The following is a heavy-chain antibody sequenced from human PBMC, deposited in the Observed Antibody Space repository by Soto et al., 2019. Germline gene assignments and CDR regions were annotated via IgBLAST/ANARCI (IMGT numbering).Heavy chain of an antibody. CDR2: SKNKADSYTT. V-gene: IGHV3-72*01. Sequence: EVQLVESGGGLVQPGGSLRLSCAASGFTFSDHYMDWVRQAPGKGLEWVGRSKNKADSYTTEYAASVKGRFTISRDGSKHSLFLQMNSLKTEDTAVYYCTVWGSGNDFGAAWGQGSRVTVSA. D-gene: IGHD3-10*01. J-gene: IGHJ4*02. CDR3: TVWGSGNDFGAA. CDR1: GFTFSDHY.